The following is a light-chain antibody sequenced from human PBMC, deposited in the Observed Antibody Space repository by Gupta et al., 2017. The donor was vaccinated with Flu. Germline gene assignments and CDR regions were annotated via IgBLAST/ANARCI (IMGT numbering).Light chain of an antibody. CDR3: HSTGNGDTWV. J-gene: IGLJ3*02. Sequence: SAELTQPPSVSVSPGQTARITCSGDTFPRQYASWYQQRPGQAPVLLIYKDTERPSGIPGRFSGSSSGTTVTFTICGGQEEDEADYYPHSTGNGDTWVFGGGTKVTVL. CDR2: KDT. CDR1: TFPRQY. V-gene: IGLV3-25*03.